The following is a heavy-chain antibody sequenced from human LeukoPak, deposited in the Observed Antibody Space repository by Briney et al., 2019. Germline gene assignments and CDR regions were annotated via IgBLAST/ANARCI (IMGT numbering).Heavy chain of an antibody. V-gene: IGHV4-34*01. CDR2: INHSGST. Sequence: PSETLSLTCAVYGGSFSGYYWSWIRQPPGKGLEWIGEINHSGSTNYNPSLKSRVTISVDTSKNQFSLKLSSVTVADTAVYYCARHFGSGSPPGGSWGQGTLVTVSS. CDR1: GGSFSGYY. CDR3: ARHFGSGSPPGGS. D-gene: IGHD3-10*01. J-gene: IGHJ5*02.